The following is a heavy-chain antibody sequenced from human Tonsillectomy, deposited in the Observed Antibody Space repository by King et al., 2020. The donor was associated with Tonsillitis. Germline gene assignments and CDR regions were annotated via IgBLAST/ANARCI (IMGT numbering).Heavy chain of an antibody. V-gene: IGHV4-31*03. CDR1: GASISSGGYY. J-gene: IGHJ2*01. CDR3: VRSPYCGDDCFPGYFEL. Sequence: VQLQESGPGLVKPSQTLSLTCTVSGASISSGGYYWSWIRQHPGKGLEWIGYIYYSGATYYNPSLESRVTMSVDTSKNQLSLKLSSVTAADTAVYYCVRSPYCGDDCFPGYFELWGRGTLVTVSA. CDR2: IYYSGAT. D-gene: IGHD2-21*01.